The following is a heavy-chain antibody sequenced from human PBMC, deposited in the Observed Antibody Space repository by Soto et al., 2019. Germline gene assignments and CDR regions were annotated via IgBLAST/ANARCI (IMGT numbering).Heavy chain of an antibody. J-gene: IGHJ6*02. V-gene: IGHV4-34*01. CDR3: ARGGYSGSCWTFYYYYYGMDV. CDR1: GGSFSGYY. Sequence: SETLSLTCAVYGGSFSGYYWSWIRQPPGKGLEWIGEINHSGSTNYNPSLKSRVTISVDTSKNQFSLKLSSVTAADTAVYYCARGGYSGSCWTFYYYYYGMDVWGQGTTVTVSS. D-gene: IGHD1-26*01. CDR2: INHSGST.